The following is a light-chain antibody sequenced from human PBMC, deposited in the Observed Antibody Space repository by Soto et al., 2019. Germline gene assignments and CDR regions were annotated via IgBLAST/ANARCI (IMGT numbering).Light chain of an antibody. V-gene: IGKV3-15*01. CDR1: QSVSSN. CDR3: QQYNNWPLT. J-gene: IGKJ4*01. CDR2: GAS. Sequence: EIVVTQSPVPLSVSPGERATLSCRARQSVSSNLAWYQQKPDQAPPLLIYGASTSATCMPARVSGSGSGTDFTLTISCLQSEDFAGYYCQQYNNWPLTFGGGTKVEIK.